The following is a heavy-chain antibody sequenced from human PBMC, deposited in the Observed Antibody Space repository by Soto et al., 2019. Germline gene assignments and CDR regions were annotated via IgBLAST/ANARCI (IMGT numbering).Heavy chain of an antibody. CDR3: ARGYYYDSSGYYDPFDY. CDR1: GYTFTSYA. D-gene: IGHD3-22*01. CDR2: INAGNGNT. J-gene: IGHJ4*02. V-gene: IGHV1-3*01. Sequence: QVQLVQSGAEVKKPGASVKVSCKASGYTFTSYAMHWVRQAPGQRLEWMGWINAGNGNTKYSQKFKGRVTITRDTSASTAYMELSSLRSEDTAVYYCARGYYYDSSGYYDPFDYWGQGTLVTVSS.